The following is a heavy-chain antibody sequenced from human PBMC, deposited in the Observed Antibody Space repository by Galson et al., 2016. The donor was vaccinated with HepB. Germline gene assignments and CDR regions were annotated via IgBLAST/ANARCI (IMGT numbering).Heavy chain of an antibody. CDR1: GGSISSGDYY. CDR2: IDYIGST. D-gene: IGHD2-2*02. J-gene: IGHJ4*02. Sequence: TLSLTCAVSGGSISSGDYYWSWIRQHPGKGLEWIGYIDYIGSTYYSPSLKGRVTISVDTSKNQFSLKLSSVTAADTAVYYCARGHCSTTSCYTSPFDDWGQGTLVTVSS. CDR3: ARGHCSTTSCYTSPFDD. V-gene: IGHV4-31*11.